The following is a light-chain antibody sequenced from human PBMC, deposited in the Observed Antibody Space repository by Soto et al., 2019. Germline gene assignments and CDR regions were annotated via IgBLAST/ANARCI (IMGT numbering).Light chain of an antibody. J-gene: IGKJ2*01. Sequence: DKVMTQSPATLSVSPGERATLSCRASQSVSSSLAWYQQKPGQAPRLLIFGASTRATGIPARLSGSGSGTEFTLTISRLQSEDFAVYYWQQYNHWPLYTFGMGTK. CDR3: QQYNHWPLYT. CDR1: QSVSSS. CDR2: GAS. V-gene: IGKV3-15*01.